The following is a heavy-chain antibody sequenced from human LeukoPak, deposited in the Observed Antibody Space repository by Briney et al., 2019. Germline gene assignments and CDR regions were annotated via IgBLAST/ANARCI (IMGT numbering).Heavy chain of an antibody. Sequence: PGGSLRLSCAASGFTFSDYYMSWIRQAPGKGLEWVSYISSSGSTIYYADSVKGRFTISRDNAKNSLYLQMNGLRAEDTAVYYCARDAEPSGVVPAASGMDVWGQGTTVTVSS. D-gene: IGHD2-2*01. CDR3: ARDAEPSGVVPAASGMDV. CDR1: GFTFSDYY. J-gene: IGHJ6*02. CDR2: ISSSGSTI. V-gene: IGHV3-11*01.